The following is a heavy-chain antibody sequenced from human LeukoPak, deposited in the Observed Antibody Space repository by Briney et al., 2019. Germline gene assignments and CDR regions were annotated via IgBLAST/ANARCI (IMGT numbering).Heavy chain of an antibody. V-gene: IGHV3-53*01. J-gene: IGHJ4*02. Sequence: GGSLRLSCAASGFTVSSNYMSWVRQAPGKGLEWVSVIYGGGNTYYADSVKGRFTISRDNSKNTVYLQMNSLRAEDTAVYYCARGDEYTTSPWGQGTLVTVSS. D-gene: IGHD2-2*02. CDR1: GFTVSSNY. CDR3: ARGDEYTTSP. CDR2: IYGGGNT.